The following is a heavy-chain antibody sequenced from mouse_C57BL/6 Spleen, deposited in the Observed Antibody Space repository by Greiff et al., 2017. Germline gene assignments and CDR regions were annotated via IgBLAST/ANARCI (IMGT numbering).Heavy chain of an antibody. D-gene: IGHD1-1*01. CDR3: AVLLRQGNAMDY. CDR2: IYPRVGST. CDR1: GYTFTSYD. V-gene: IGHV1-85*01. Sequence: QVQLQQSGPELVKPGASVKLSCKASGYTFTSYDINWVKQRPGQGLEWIGWIYPRVGSTKYNEKFKGKARLTVDTSSSTAYMELHSLTSEDSAVYFCAVLLRQGNAMDYWGQGTSVTVSS. J-gene: IGHJ4*01.